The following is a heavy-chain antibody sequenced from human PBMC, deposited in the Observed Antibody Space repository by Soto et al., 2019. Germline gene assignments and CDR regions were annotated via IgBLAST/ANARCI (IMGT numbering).Heavy chain of an antibody. CDR2: ISAYNGNT. Sequence: QVQLVQSGAEVKKPGASVKVSCKASGYTFTSYGISWVRQAPGQGLEWMGWISAYNGNTNYAQKLQGRVTMTTDTSTXTXYMXLRSLXSDDTAVYYCXRDWAAAGPFDYWGQGTLVTVSS. D-gene: IGHD6-13*01. CDR1: GYTFTSYG. J-gene: IGHJ4*02. CDR3: XRDWAAAGPFDY. V-gene: IGHV1-18*01.